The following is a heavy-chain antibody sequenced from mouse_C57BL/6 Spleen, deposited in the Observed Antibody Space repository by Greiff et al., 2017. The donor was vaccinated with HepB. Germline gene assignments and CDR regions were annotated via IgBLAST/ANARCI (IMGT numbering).Heavy chain of an antibody. J-gene: IGHJ3*01. V-gene: IGHV1-69*01. CDR1: GYTFTSYW. D-gene: IGHD2-1*01. CDR3: ARKSYYGNYVEFAY. Sequence: QVQLQQPGAELVMPGASVKLSCKASGYTFTSYWMHWVKQRPGQGLEWIGEIDPSDSYTNYNQKFKGKSTLTVDKSSSTAYMQLSSLTSEASAVYYCARKSYYGNYVEFAYWGQGTLVTVSA. CDR2: IDPSDSYT.